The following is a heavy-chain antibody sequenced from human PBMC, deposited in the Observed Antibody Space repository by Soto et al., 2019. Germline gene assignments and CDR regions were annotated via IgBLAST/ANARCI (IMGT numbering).Heavy chain of an antibody. V-gene: IGHV4-39*01. J-gene: IGHJ5*02. CDR3: ARSRPGISHGVWFDP. CDR2: IYYSGST. CDR1: GGSISSSSYY. D-gene: IGHD3-3*01. Sequence: PSETLSLTCTVSGGSISSSSYYWGWIRQPPGKGLEWIGSIYYSGSTYYNPSLKSRVTISVDTSKNQFALKRSSVTAADTAVYYCARSRPGISHGVWFDPWGQGTLVTVSS.